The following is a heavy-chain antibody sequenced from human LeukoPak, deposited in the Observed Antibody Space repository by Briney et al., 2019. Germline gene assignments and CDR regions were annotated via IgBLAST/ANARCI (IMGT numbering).Heavy chain of an antibody. CDR3: AREMRPATMTLVAY. D-gene: IGHD1-1*01. V-gene: IGHV1-2*02. J-gene: IGHJ4*02. CDR2: INPNSGNT. CDR1: GYIFTGYW. Sequence: ASVQVSCKASGYIFTGYWIHWVRQAPGQGLEWMGFINPNSGNTNYAQKFQGRVTMTRDTSISTAYMELSSLTSDDTAVYYCAREMRPATMTLVAYWGQGTLVTVSS.